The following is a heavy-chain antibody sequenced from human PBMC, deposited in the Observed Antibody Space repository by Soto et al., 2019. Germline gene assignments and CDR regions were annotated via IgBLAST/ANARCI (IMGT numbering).Heavy chain of an antibody. V-gene: IGHV3-30-3*01. CDR3: ARENRVTIFGVVIMYGMDV. Sequence: GGSLSLSYAASGFTFSSYAMHWVRPAPGKGLEWVAVISYDGSNKYYADSVKGRSTISRDNSKNTLYLQMNSLRAEDTAVYYCARENRVTIFGVVIMYGMDVWGQGTTVTVSS. D-gene: IGHD3-3*01. CDR1: GFTFSSYA. J-gene: IGHJ6*02. CDR2: ISYDGSNK.